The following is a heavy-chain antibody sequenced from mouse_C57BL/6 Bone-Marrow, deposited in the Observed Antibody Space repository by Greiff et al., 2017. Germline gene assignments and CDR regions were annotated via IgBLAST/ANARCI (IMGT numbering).Heavy chain of an antibody. CDR1: GFNIKDDY. CDR2: IDPENGDT. Sequence: VQLQQSGAELVRPGASVKLSCTASGFNIKDDYMHWVKQRPEQGLEWIGWIDPENGDTEYASKFQGKATITADTSSNTAYLQLSSLTSKDTAVYYCTPITTVVATSYFDYWGQDTTLTVSS. D-gene: IGHD1-1*01. CDR3: TPITTVVATSYFDY. J-gene: IGHJ2*01. V-gene: IGHV14-4*01.